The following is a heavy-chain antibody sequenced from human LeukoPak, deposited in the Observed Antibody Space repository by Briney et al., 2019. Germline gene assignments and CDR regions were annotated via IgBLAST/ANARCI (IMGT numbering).Heavy chain of an antibody. CDR1: GYTFTSYD. CDR2: MNPNSGNT. J-gene: IGHJ6*03. CDR3: ARGGREYDFWSGYYYLGGYYYYYYMDV. Sequence: ASVKVSCKASGYTFTSYDINWVRQATGQGLEWMGWMNPNSGNTGYAQKFQGRVTMTRNTSISTAYKELSSLRSEDTAVYYCARGGREYDFWSGYYYLGGYYYYYYMDVWGKGTTVTVSS. D-gene: IGHD3-3*01. V-gene: IGHV1-8*01.